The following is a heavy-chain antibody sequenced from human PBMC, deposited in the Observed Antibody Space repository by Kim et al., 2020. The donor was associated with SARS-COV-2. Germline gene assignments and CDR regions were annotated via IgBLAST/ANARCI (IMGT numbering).Heavy chain of an antibody. CDR1: GHPITSDYF. V-gene: IGHV4-38-2*02. Sequence: SETLSLTCTVSGHPITSDYFWGSIRQSPGKGLEWLGSIYQSGTTYYNPSLKSRVTISIDTSKSQFSLRLNSVTAADTAVYYCTGKYYYDSSGYYYADWWGQGTLITVSS. D-gene: IGHD3-22*01. J-gene: IGHJ4*02. CDR2: IYQSGTT. CDR3: TGKYYYDSSGYYYADW.